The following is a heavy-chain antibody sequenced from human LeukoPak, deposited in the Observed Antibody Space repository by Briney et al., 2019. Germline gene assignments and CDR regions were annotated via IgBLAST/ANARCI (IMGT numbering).Heavy chain of an antibody. CDR2: IWFDGSNI. J-gene: IGHJ4*02. V-gene: IGHV3-33*01. CDR1: GFNFGSYG. D-gene: IGHD6-19*01. CDR3: ARDSLPMAVTGPFDH. Sequence: RRSLRLSCAASGFNFGSYGMHWVRQAPGKGLEWVTSIWFDGSNIHYADSVKGRVIISRDNSKSALYLQMNSLRAEDTAIYYCARDSLPMAVTGPFDHWGQGALVSVSS.